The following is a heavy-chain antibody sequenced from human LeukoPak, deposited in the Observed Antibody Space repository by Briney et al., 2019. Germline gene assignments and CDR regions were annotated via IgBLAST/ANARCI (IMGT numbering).Heavy chain of an antibody. V-gene: IGHV4-30-4*01. J-gene: IGHJ4*02. CDR2: IYYSGSS. CDR1: GGSISSGDYY. D-gene: IGHD3-16*02. CDR3: ARGPNYVWGSYRYFDY. Sequence: TSETLSLTCTVSGGSISSGDYYWSWIRQPPGKGLEWIGYIYYSGSSFYNPSLKSRLTISVDTSKNQFSLKLSSVTAADTAVYYCARGPNYVWGSYRYFDYWGQGTLVTVSS.